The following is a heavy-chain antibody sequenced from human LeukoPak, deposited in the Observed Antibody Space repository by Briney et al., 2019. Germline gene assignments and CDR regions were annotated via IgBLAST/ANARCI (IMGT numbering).Heavy chain of an antibody. CDR1: GFTSSSYA. CDR2: ISGSGDIT. Sequence: GGSLRLSCAASGFTSSSYAMSWVRQAPGKGLEWVSAISGSGDITYYADSVKGRFTISRDNSKNTLYLQMNSLRAEDTAVYYCAKVVSGSLYYYMDVWGKGTTVTISS. D-gene: IGHD3-22*01. V-gene: IGHV3-23*01. CDR3: AKVVSGSLYYYMDV. J-gene: IGHJ6*03.